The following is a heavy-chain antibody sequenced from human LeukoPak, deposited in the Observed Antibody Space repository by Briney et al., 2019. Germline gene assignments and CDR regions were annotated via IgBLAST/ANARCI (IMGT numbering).Heavy chain of an antibody. CDR3: GRHQNGGTYPIDY. D-gene: IGHD1-26*01. CDR2: IYYSGSI. V-gene: IGHV4-59*08. CDR1: GGSISSFY. J-gene: IGHJ4*02. Sequence: KPSETLSLTCTVSGGSISSFYWSWIRQPPGKGLEFIGHIYYSGSINYNPSLKSRVTMSVDTSKNQFSLKLTSVTAADTAIYYCGRHQNGGTYPIDYWGQGTLVTVSS.